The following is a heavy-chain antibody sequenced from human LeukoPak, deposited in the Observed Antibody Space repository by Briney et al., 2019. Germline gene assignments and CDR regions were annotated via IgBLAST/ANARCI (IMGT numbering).Heavy chain of an antibody. J-gene: IGHJ4*02. CDR3: ARGAYYYDILTGYYY. D-gene: IGHD3-9*01. CDR2: MNPNSGNT. CDR1: GYTFTSYD. Sequence: ASVKVPCKASGYTFTSYDINWVRQATGQGLEWMGWMNPNSGNTGYAQKFQGRVTMTRNTSISTAYMELSSLRSEDTAVYYCARGAYYYDILTGYYYWGQGTLVTVSS. V-gene: IGHV1-8*01.